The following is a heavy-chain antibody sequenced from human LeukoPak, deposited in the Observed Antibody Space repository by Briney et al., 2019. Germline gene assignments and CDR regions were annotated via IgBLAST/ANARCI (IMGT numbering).Heavy chain of an antibody. CDR1: GFTFSDYY. V-gene: IGHV3-21*01. CDR3: ARDTRYFDRLSPPLDAFDI. J-gene: IGHJ3*02. D-gene: IGHD3-9*01. Sequence: GESLRLSCAASGFTFSDYYMNWVRQAPGKGLEWVSSISSSSSYIYYADSVKGRFTISRDNAKNSLYLQMNSLRAEDTAVYYCARDTRYFDRLSPPLDAFDIWGQGTMVTVSS. CDR2: ISSSSSYI.